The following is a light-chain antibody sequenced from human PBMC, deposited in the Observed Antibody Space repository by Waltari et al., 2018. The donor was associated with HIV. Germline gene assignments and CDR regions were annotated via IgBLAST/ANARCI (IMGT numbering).Light chain of an antibody. CDR3: ASWDASLNGWV. V-gene: IGLV1-44*01. J-gene: IGLJ3*02. CDR2: GNY. Sequence: QSVVTQPPSVSGTPGQTVTISCSGSTSNIGIKTVNWYQHLPGTAPKRLIYGNYQRPSGVPDRLSASKSGTSASLAISGLQSEDEADYYCASWDASLNGWVFGGGTKLTVL. CDR1: TSNIGIKT.